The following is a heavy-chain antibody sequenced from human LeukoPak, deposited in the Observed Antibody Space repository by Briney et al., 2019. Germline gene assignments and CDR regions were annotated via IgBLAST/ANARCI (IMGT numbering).Heavy chain of an antibody. J-gene: IGHJ3*02. CDR2: IYYSGST. D-gene: IGHD2-2*02. V-gene: IGHV4-38-2*02. CDR3: ASYCTSTTCHTRRAFDI. CDR1: GYSISSGYY. Sequence: AETLCLTCTFSGYSISSGYYWGWSRQPPGRGLEGIGSIYYSGSTYYNPSLKSRVTISVDTSKNQFSLKLSSVTAANTAVYYCASYCTSTTCHTRRAFDIWGQGTMVTVSS.